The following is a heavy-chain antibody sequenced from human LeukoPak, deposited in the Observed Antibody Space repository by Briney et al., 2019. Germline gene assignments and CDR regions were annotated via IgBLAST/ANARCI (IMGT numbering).Heavy chain of an antibody. D-gene: IGHD3-3*01. J-gene: IGHJ4*02. CDR2: IYHSGST. V-gene: IGHV4-4*02. CDR1: GGSIGSSHW. Sequence: SETLSLTCAVSGGSIGSSHWWSWVRQPPGKGLEWIGEIYHSGSTNYNPSLKSRVTISVDRSKNQFSLKLSSVTAADTAVYYCARAQIPLEWLSSFDYWGQGTLVTVSS. CDR3: ARAQIPLEWLSSFDY.